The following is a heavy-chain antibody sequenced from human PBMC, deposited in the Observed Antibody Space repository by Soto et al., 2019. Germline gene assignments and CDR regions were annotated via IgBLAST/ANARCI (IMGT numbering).Heavy chain of an antibody. J-gene: IGHJ5*02. Sequence: SETLSLTCTVSGGSISSSSYYWGWIRQPPGKGLEWIGSIYYSGSTYYNPSLNSRVTISIATSKTQFSLTLTSLTAADTAVYYCARADTAIDPPGSWGQGILVTVSS. CDR3: ARADTAIDPPGS. D-gene: IGHD5-18*01. CDR2: IYYSGST. V-gene: IGHV4-39*07. CDR1: GGSISSSSYY.